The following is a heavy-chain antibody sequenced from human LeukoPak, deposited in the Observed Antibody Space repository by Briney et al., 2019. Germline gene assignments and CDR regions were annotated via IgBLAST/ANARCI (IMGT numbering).Heavy chain of an antibody. CDR2: ISSSGSTI. D-gene: IGHD4-17*01. J-gene: IGHJ4*01. CDR1: GFTFSDYY. Sequence: GGSLRLSCAASGFTFSDYYMSWIRQAPGKGLEWVSYISSSGSTIYYADSVKGRFTISRDNAKNSLYLQMNSLRAEDTAIYYCGSDPNGDYVGALGYWGRGTLVTVSS. V-gene: IGHV3-11*01. CDR3: GSDPNGDYVGALGY.